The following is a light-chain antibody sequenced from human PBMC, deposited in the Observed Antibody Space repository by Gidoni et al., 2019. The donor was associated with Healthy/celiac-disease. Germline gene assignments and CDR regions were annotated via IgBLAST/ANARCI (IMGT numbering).Light chain of an antibody. Sequence: AIWMTQSPSLLSASTGDRVTISCRMSQCISSYLDWYQQKPGKAPELLIYAASTVQSGVTSRVSGSGSRTDFTLIISGLQSEDFATYYCQQYYSFPFGQGTKLEIK. CDR1: QCISSY. CDR2: AAS. J-gene: IGKJ2*01. V-gene: IGKV1D-8*02. CDR3: QQYYSFP.